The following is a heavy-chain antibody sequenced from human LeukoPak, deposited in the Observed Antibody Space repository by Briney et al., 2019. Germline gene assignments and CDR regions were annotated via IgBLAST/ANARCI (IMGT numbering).Heavy chain of an antibody. CDR3: ARENSIRGPDY. Sequence: GASVKVSCKASGYTFIDYHIHWVRQAPGQGLEWMGWFNPSRGDTNFAQKFQGRVTMTRDTSISTGYMELNWLTSDDAAVYYCARENSIRGPDYWGQGTLVTVSS. CDR2: FNPSRGDT. V-gene: IGHV1-2*02. D-gene: IGHD3-22*01. J-gene: IGHJ4*02. CDR1: GYTFIDYH.